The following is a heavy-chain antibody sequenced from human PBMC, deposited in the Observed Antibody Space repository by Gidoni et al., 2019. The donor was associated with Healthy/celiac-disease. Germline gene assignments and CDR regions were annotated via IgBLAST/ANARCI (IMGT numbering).Heavy chain of an antibody. D-gene: IGHD6-6*01. CDR1: GFTFSSYS. CDR3: ARDTPLAARPFDY. V-gene: IGHV3-21*01. Sequence: EVQLVESGGGLVKPGGSLRLSCTASGFTFSSYSMNWVRQAPGKGLEWVSSISSSSSYIYYADSVKGRFTISRDNAKNSLYLQMNSLRAEDTAVYYCARDTPLAARPFDYWGQGTLVTVSS. CDR2: ISSSSSYI. J-gene: IGHJ4*02.